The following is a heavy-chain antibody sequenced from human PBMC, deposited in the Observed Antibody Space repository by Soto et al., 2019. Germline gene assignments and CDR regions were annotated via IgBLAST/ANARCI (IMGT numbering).Heavy chain of an antibody. CDR1: GVSFSDSY. CDR2: ISGTSSYT. D-gene: IGHD3-10*01. CDR3: ARDRGGYGPPDV. V-gene: IGHV3-11*06. J-gene: IGHJ6*02. Sequence: QVQLVESGGGLVKPGGSLRLSCAASGVSFSDSYMSWVRQAPGKGLEWVSYISGTSSYTGYADSVKGRFTISRDNAKNSLYLQMNSLRVEDTAVYYCARDRGGYGPPDVWGQGTTVTVS.